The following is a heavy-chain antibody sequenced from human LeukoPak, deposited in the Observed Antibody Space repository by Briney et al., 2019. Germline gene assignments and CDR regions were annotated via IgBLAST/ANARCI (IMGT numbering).Heavy chain of an antibody. J-gene: IGHJ4*02. CDR2: IYYSGST. D-gene: IGHD2-2*01. Sequence: SETLSLTCTVSGGSISSSSYYWGWIRQPPGKGLEWIGSIYYSGSTYYNPSLKSRVTISVDRSKNQFSLKLSSVTAADTAVYYCARWGSTSQNFDYWGQGTLVTVSS. CDR3: ARWGSTSQNFDY. CDR1: GGSISSSSYY. V-gene: IGHV4-39*07.